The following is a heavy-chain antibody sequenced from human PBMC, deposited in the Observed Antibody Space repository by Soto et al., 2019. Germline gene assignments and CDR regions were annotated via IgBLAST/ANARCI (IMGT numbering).Heavy chain of an antibody. CDR2: ISGSGGTT. J-gene: IGHJ4*02. Sequence: GWSLRLSCASSVFTFISYAMSWVRQAPGKGLECVSTISGSGGTTYYADSVKGRFTISRDNSKNTLYLQMNSLRAEDTAVYYCAKVRSTTIFGVVSLFDYWGQGTLVTVSS. D-gene: IGHD3-3*01. CDR1: VFTFISYA. V-gene: IGHV3-23*01. CDR3: AKVRSTTIFGVVSLFDY.